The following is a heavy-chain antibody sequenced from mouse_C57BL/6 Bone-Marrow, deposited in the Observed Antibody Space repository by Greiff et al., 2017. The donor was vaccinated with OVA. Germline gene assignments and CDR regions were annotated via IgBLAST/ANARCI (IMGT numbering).Heavy chain of an antibody. CDR1: GYTFTSYD. J-gene: IGHJ1*03. Sequence: VKLQESGPELVKPGASVKLSCKASGYTFTSYDINWVKQRPGQGLEWIGWIYPRDGSTKYNEKFKGKATLTVDTSSSTAYMELHSLTSEDSAVYFCAILGRRGYWYFDVWGTGTTVTVSS. CDR3: AILGRRGYWYFDV. V-gene: IGHV1-85*01. CDR2: IYPRDGST. D-gene: IGHD4-1*01.